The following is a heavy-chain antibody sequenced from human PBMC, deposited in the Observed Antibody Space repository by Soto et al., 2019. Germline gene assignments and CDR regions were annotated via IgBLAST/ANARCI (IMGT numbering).Heavy chain of an antibody. CDR1: GFTFRTYA. D-gene: IGHD3-10*01. V-gene: IGHV3-30*18. Sequence: LRLSCAASGFTFRTYAMHWVRQAPGKGPEWVAFIAYDGSNTYYADSVKGRFTISRENSKSMLYVQMNSLRPEDTAVYYCAKDQSTGEIDYWGQGTLVTVSS. CDR3: AKDQSTGEIDY. J-gene: IGHJ4*02. CDR2: IAYDGSNT.